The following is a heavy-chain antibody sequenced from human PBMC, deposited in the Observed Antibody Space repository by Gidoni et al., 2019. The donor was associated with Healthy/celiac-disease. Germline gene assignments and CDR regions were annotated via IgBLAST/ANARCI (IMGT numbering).Heavy chain of an antibody. CDR2: FDPEDGET. CDR3: ATDARAYCGGDCYSLWFDP. V-gene: IGHV1-24*01. CDR1: GSTLTALS. J-gene: IGHJ5*02. D-gene: IGHD2-21*02. Sequence: QVQLVQSGAEVKKPGDSVKVSCKVSGSTLTALSIHWVRQAPGKGLEWMGGFDPEDGETIYAQKFQGRVTMTEDTSTDTAYMELSSLRSEDTAVYYCATDARAYCGGDCYSLWFDPWGQGTLVTVSS.